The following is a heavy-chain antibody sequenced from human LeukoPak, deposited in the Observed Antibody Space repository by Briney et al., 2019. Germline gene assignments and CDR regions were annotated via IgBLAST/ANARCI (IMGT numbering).Heavy chain of an antibody. Sequence: PSETLSLTCTVSGGSISSYYWSWIRQPPGKGLEWIGYIYYSGSTNYNPSLKSRVTISVDTSKNQFSLKLSSVTAADTAVYYCARAIYYYDSSGYFDWGQGTLVTVSS. CDR1: GGSISSYY. CDR2: IYYSGST. CDR3: ARAIYYYDSSGYFD. D-gene: IGHD3-22*01. V-gene: IGHV4-59*01. J-gene: IGHJ4*02.